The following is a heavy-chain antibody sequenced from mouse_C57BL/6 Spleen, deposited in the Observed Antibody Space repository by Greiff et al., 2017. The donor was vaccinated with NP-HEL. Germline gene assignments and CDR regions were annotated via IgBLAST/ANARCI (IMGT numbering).Heavy chain of an antibody. CDR2: ISYSGST. CDR3: ARSTTVVATDYFDY. CDR1: GYSITSGYD. J-gene: IGHJ2*01. D-gene: IGHD1-1*01. Sequence: EVKVEESGPGMVKPSQSLSLTCTVTGYSITSGYDWHWIRHFPGNKLEWMGYISYSGSTNYNPSLKSRISITHDTSKNHFFLKLNSVTTEDTATYYCARSTTVVATDYFDYWGQGTTLTVSS. V-gene: IGHV3-1*01.